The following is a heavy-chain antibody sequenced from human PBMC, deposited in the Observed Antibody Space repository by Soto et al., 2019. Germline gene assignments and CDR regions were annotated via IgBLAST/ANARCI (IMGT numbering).Heavy chain of an antibody. CDR1: GGSISSGAYY. J-gene: IGHJ4*02. CDR3: ARARYGDYRLLDY. CDR2: IYYSGST. V-gene: IGHV4-31*03. D-gene: IGHD4-17*01. Sequence: SENLSLTCTVSGGSISSGAYYWSCIRQHPGKGLEWIGYIYYSGSTYYNPSLKSRVTISVDTSKNQFSLKLSSVTAADTAVYYCARARYGDYRLLDYWGQGTLVTVSS.